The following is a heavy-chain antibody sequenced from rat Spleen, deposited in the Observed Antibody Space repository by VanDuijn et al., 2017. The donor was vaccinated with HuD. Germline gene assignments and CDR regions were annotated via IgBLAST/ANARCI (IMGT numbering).Heavy chain of an antibody. CDR1: GFTFSNYY. V-gene: IGHV5-25*01. J-gene: IGHJ2*01. D-gene: IGHD1-11*01. CDR3: AGGYTDY. Sequence: EVQLVESGGGLVQPGRSMKLSCAASGFTFSNYYMAWVRQAPTKGLQWVASISPGGGTTYYRDSMKGRFTISRDNAKSTLSLQMDSLRSEDTATYYCAGGYTDYWGQGVMVTVSS. CDR2: ISPGGGTT.